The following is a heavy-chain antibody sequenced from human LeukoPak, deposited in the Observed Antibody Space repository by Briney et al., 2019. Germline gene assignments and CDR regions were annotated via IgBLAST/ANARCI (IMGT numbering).Heavy chain of an antibody. V-gene: IGHV4-59*01. CDR1: GGSISSYY. CDR3: ARSVYSGDWFDP. Sequence: SETLSLTCTVSGGSISSYYWSWIRQPPGKGLEWIGYIYYSGSTNYNPSLKSRVTISVDPSKNQFSLKLSSVTAADTAVYYCARSVYSGDWFDPWGQGTLVTVSS. J-gene: IGHJ5*02. D-gene: IGHD2-15*01. CDR2: IYYSGST.